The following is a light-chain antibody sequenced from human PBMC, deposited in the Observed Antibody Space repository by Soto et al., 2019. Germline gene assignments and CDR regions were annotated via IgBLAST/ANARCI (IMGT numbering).Light chain of an antibody. CDR2: LGS. Sequence: IVMTQTPISLPVTPGEPASISCRSSQSLLHSNGYNYLDWYLQKPGQSPQLLIYLGSNRASGVPDRFSGSGSGTDFTLKISRVEAEDVGVYYCMQALQTPWTFGQGTIVDI. V-gene: IGKV2-28*01. CDR1: QSLLHSNGYNY. J-gene: IGKJ1*01. CDR3: MQALQTPWT.